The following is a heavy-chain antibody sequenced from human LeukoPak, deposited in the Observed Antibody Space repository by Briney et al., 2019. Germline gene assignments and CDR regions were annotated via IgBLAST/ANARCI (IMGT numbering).Heavy chain of an antibody. CDR3: ARNWFDP. CDR2: IYSGGST. Sequence: GGSLSLSCAVSGLTVSSDYMSWVRQAPGKGLEWVSVIYSGGSTYYADSVKGRFTISSDKSKKTVYLQMNSLRFEDTAMYYCARNWFDPWGQGTLVTVSS. V-gene: IGHV3-53*05. J-gene: IGHJ5*02. CDR1: GLTVSSDY.